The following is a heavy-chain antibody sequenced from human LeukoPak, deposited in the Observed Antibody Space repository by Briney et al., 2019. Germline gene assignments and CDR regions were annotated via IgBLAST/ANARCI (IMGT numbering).Heavy chain of an antibody. CDR3: AKGLYSSSWGTFDY. J-gene: IGHJ4*02. CDR2: ISGSGGST. V-gene: IGHV3-23*01. Sequence: SGGSLRLSCAASGFTFSSYAMSWVRQAPGKGLEWVSAISGSGGSTYYADSVKGRFTISRDNSKNTLYLQMNSLRAEDTAVYYCAKGLYSSSWGTFDYWGQGTLVTVSS. D-gene: IGHD6-13*01. CDR1: GFTFSSYA.